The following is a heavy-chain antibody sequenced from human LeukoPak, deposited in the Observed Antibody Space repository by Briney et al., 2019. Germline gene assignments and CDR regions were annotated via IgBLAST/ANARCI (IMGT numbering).Heavy chain of an antibody. CDR1: GFTFSSYA. J-gene: IGHJ3*02. D-gene: IGHD1-26*01. V-gene: IGHV3-23*01. CDR2: ISGSGGST. Sequence: GGSLRLSCAASGFTFSSYAMSWVRQAPGKGLEWVSAISGSGGSTYYADSVKGRFTISRDNSKNTLYLQMNSLRAEDTAVYYCARGLIGSYYESDAFDIWGQGTMVTVSS. CDR3: ARGLIGSYYESDAFDI.